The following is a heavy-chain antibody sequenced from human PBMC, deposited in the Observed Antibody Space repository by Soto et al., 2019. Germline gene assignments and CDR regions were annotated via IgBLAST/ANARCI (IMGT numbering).Heavy chain of an antibody. J-gene: IGHJ5*02. Sequence: EVHLVESGGGLVQPGRSLRLSCAAIGFTFEDHAMHWIRQVPGKGLEWVAGINWNSGITGYADSVKGRFTISRDNANNSLHLEMNSLKSEDTALYYCAKGRGGLTVVSNWFDPWGQGTQVTVSS. CDR3: AKGRGGLTVVSNWFDP. CDR2: INWNSGIT. CDR1: GFTFEDHA. D-gene: IGHD3-22*01. V-gene: IGHV3-9*01.